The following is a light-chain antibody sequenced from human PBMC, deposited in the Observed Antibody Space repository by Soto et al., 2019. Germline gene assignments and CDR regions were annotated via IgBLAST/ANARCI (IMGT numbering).Light chain of an antibody. CDR2: AAS. J-gene: IGKJ5*01. V-gene: IGKV3D-15*01. Sequence: EIVVTQSRDRLAVSPGEVATLSCWASQSVTSNLAWYQQKRGQAPRLLIYAASTRATGVPARFSGSGSGTEFTLTISSLQSEDFAVYYCQQYNNWPPITFGQGTRLE. CDR1: QSVTSN. CDR3: QQYNNWPPIT.